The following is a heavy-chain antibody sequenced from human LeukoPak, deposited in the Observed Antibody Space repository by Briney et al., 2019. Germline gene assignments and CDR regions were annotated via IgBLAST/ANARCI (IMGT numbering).Heavy chain of an antibody. CDR1: GFSFSSHD. CDR2: ISSSSSYI. V-gene: IGHV3-21*01. J-gene: IGHJ6*04. D-gene: IGHD3-10*02. CDR3: AELGITMIGGV. Sequence: TGGSLRLSCATSGFSFSSHDMNWVRQAPGKGLEWVSSISSSSSYIYYADSVKGRFTISRDNAKNSLYLQMNSLRAEDTAVYYCAELGITMIGGVWGKGTTVTISS.